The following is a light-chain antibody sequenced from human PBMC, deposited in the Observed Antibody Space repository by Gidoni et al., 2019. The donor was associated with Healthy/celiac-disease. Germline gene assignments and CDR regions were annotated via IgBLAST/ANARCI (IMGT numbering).Light chain of an antibody. CDR2: LGS. CDR1: QSLLHSNGYNY. V-gene: IGKV2-28*01. Sequence: DIVMTQSPLSLTVTPGEPASISCRSSQSLLHSNGYNYLDWYLQKPEQSPQLLIYLGSNRASGVPDRFSGSGSGTDFTLKISRVEAEDVGVYYCMQALQTPLTFGGGTKVEIK. J-gene: IGKJ4*01. CDR3: MQALQTPLT.